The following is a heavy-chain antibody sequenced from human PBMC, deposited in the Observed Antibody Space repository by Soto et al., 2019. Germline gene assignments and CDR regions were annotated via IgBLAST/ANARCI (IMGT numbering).Heavy chain of an antibody. CDR2: ISTDASST. J-gene: IGHJ1*01. CDR1: GFTFSSYW. Sequence: EVQLVESGGGLVQPGGSLRLSGASSGFTFSSYWMHWVRQAPGKGLVWVSSISTDASSTSYADAVKGRFTISRDNAKNTLYLQMNSVRAEDTAVYYCARLPNKSPQNWGQGTLVIVSP. V-gene: IGHV3-74*01. CDR3: ARLPNKSPQN.